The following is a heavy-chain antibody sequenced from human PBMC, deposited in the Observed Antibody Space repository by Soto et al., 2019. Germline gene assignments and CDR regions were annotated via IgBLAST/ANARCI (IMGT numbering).Heavy chain of an antibody. CDR3: AREGSSSSYYYYGMDV. V-gene: IGHV4-30-4*01. CDR2: IYYSGST. Sequence: SETLSLTCTVSGGSISSGDYYWSWIRQPPGKGLEWIGYIYYSGSTYYNPSLKSRVTISVDTSKNQFSLKLSSVTAADTAVYYCAREGSSSSYYYYGMDVWGQGTTVTVSS. J-gene: IGHJ6*02. CDR1: GGSISSGDYY. D-gene: IGHD6-6*01.